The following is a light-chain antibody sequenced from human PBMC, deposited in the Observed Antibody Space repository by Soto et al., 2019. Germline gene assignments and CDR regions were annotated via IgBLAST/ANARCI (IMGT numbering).Light chain of an antibody. J-gene: IGKJ3*01. CDR2: GAS. V-gene: IGKV3-20*01. CDR1: QSVSSSY. CDR3: QQYGSSLFT. Sequence: EIVLTQSPGTLSLSPGERATLSCRASQSVSSSYLAWYQQKPGQAPRLLIYGASSRATGIPDRFSGGGSGTDFPLTISRLEPEDFAVYYCQQYGSSLFTFGPGTKVDIK.